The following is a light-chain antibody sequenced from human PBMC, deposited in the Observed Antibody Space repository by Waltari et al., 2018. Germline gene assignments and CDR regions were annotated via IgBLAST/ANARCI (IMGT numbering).Light chain of an antibody. CDR2: DAF. J-gene: IGKJ1*01. CDR3: QMYVRLPVT. V-gene: IGKV3-20*01. Sequence: EIVLTQAPGTLSLSPGERVTLSCRASQSVCRSLSWYQQRPGQAPRLLLYDAFTRATGVADRFSGSGSGTDFSLTISRLDPEEFAVYYCQMYVRLPVTFGQGTKVEIK. CDR1: QSVCRS.